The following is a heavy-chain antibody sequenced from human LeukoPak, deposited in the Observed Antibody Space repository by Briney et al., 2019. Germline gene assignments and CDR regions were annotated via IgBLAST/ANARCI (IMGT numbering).Heavy chain of an antibody. Sequence: PSETLSLTCTVSGYSISSGYYWGWIRQPPGKGLEWIGSIYHSGSTYYNPSLKSRVTISVDTSKNQFPLKLSSVTAADTAVYYCARTYCTNGVCFDYWGQGTLVTVSS. J-gene: IGHJ4*02. CDR1: GYSISSGYY. D-gene: IGHD2-8*01. CDR3: ARTYCTNGVCFDY. V-gene: IGHV4-38-2*02. CDR2: IYHSGST.